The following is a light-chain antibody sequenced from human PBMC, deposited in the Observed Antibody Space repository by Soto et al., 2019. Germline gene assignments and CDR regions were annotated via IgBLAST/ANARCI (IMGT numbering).Light chain of an antibody. CDR1: QSISVH. J-gene: IGKJ2*01. CDR2: AAS. V-gene: IGKV1-39*01. CDR3: HQSYITPYT. Sequence: DIQMTQSPSSLSASVGDTVTITCRASQSISVHLNWYQQKPGKVPKLLIYAASNLQSGVPSSFSGSGSETDFALTISSLQPEDFATYFCHQSYITPYTCGQGTKLQIK.